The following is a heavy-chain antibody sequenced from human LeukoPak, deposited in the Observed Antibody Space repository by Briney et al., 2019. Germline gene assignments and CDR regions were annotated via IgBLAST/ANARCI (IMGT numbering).Heavy chain of an antibody. D-gene: IGHD5-18*01. CDR1: GYSFTSYW. CDR2: IYPGDSDT. V-gene: IGHV5-51*01. CDR3: ASNKIRRIWRYSYAYADS. J-gene: IGHJ4*02. Sequence: GESLKISCKGSGYSFTSYWIGWVRQMPGKGLEWMGIIYPGDSDTRYSPSFQGQVTISADKSISTAYLQWSSLKASDTAMYSCASNKIRRIWRYSYAYADSWGQGNLVTVSS.